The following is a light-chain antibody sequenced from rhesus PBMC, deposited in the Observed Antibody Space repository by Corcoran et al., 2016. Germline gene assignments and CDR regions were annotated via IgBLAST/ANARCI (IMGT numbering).Light chain of an antibody. CDR1: ENVNNY. V-gene: IGKV1-74*01. J-gene: IGKJ2*01. CDR2: KAS. CDR3: QHGYGTPYS. Sequence: DIQMTQSPSSLSASVGDRVTITCRASENVNNYLNWYQQKPGKAPKLLIYKASTLKSGVPSRFSGSGSWTDYTFTISSLQPEDVATYYCQHGYGTPYSFGQGTKVEIK.